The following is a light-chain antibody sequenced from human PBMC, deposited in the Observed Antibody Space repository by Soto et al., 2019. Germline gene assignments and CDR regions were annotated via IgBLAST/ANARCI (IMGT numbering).Light chain of an antibody. J-gene: IGKJ2*01. V-gene: IGKV1-39*01. CDR3: QQVYSFPHT. CDR2: GAS. CDR1: QDITSY. Sequence: DIQMTQSPSSLSASVGDRVTITCQASQDITSYLNWYQQKPGKVPEVLIYGASSLQGGVPSRFTGSGYGTDFTLTISSLQPEDSASYYCQQVYSFPHTFGQGTKVEV.